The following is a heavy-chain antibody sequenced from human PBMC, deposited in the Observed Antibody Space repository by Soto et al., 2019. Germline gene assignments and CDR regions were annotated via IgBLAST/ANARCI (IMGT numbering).Heavy chain of an antibody. V-gene: IGHV4-61*08. D-gene: IGHD3-22*01. CDR3: ALRSVAVVPEY. J-gene: IGHJ4*02. Sequence: SETLSLTCTFSGGSISSGGYYWSWIRQPPGKGLESIGYLYYGRSANYNPSLKSRVTLSVDTSTNQCSLTLSSMTAADTAVYYCALRSVAVVPEYWGQGTLVTVSS. CDR2: LYYGRSA. CDR1: GGSISSGGYY.